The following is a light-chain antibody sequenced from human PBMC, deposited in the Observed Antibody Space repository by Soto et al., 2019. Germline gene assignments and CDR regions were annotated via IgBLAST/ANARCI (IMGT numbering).Light chain of an antibody. Sequence: DIQMTQSPSAVSASVGDTVTVTCRASQGITTFLAWFRQRPGKVPERLIYGASSLQSGVPSRFSGRGSGTEFTLTISSLQPEDFGTYYWLQHNSYPYTFGPGTKVEIK. CDR1: QGITTF. J-gene: IGKJ2*01. CDR3: LQHNSYPYT. CDR2: GAS. V-gene: IGKV1-17*03.